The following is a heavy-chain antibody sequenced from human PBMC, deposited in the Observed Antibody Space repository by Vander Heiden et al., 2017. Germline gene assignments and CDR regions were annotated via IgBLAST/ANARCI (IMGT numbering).Heavy chain of an antibody. Sequence: QVQLQESGPGLVRPSETLSLTCAVPGGPMGNYYWTWLRQPAGKALEWLGRIYTGGSTNYNPYRKSRVTMSVATSKNQFSLKLTSVTAADTAVYYCVGNYYDSRGYYFIDSWGQGTLVTVS. CDR2: IYTGGST. V-gene: IGHV4-4*07. D-gene: IGHD3-22*01. J-gene: IGHJ4*02. CDR1: GGPMGNYY. CDR3: VGNYYDSRGYYFIDS.